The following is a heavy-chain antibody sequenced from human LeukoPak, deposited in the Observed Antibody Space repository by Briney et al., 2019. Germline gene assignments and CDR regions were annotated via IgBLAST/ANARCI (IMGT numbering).Heavy chain of an antibody. J-gene: IGHJ4*02. CDR2: ISAYNGNT. Sequence: ASVKVSCKASGYTFTSYGISWVRQAPGQGLEWMGWISAYNGNTNYAQKLQGRVTMTTDTSSSTAYMELRSLRSDDSAVYYCARVWYSGYDEYFDYWGQGTLVTVSS. D-gene: IGHD5-12*01. V-gene: IGHV1-18*01. CDR3: ARVWYSGYDEYFDY. CDR1: GYTFTSYG.